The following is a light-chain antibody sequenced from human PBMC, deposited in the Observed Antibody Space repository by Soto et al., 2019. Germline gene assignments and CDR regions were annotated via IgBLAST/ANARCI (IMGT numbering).Light chain of an antibody. Sequence: EIVLTQSPGTLSLSPGERATLSCRASQSVSSSYLAWYQQKPGQAPRLLLYGASSRATGIPDRFSGSGSGTDFTLTISRLEPEEFAVYYCQHYCGSPYTFGKGTKLEIK. CDR3: QHYCGSPYT. CDR2: GAS. CDR1: QSVSSSY. V-gene: IGKV3-20*01. J-gene: IGKJ2*01.